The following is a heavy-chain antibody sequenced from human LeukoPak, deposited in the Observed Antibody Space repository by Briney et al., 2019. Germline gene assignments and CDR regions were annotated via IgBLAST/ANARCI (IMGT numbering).Heavy chain of an antibody. CDR3: AGDYGEYYYGMDV. J-gene: IGHJ6*02. CDR2: ISWNSVLT. V-gene: IGHV3-9*01. Sequence: PGRSLRLSCAASGFTFDDYAMHWVRQAPGKGLEWVSLISWNSVLTVYADSVKGRFTISRDNSKNTLYLQMNSLRAEDTAVYYCAGDYGEYYYGMDVWGQGTTVTVSS. CDR1: GFTFDDYA. D-gene: IGHD4-17*01.